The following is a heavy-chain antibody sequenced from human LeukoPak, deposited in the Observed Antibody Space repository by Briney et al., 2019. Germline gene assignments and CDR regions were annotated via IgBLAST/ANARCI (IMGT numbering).Heavy chain of an antibody. CDR3: AREVRNGGMDV. J-gene: IGHJ6*02. CDR2: ISSSGGTI. V-gene: IGHV3-48*03. D-gene: IGHD3-10*01. CDR1: GFTFSSYE. Sequence: GGSLRLSCAASGFTFSSYEMNWVRQAPGKGLEWVSYISSSGGTIYYADSVKGRFTISRDNSKNTLYLQMNSLRAEDTAVYHCAREVRNGGMDVWGQGSTVTVSS.